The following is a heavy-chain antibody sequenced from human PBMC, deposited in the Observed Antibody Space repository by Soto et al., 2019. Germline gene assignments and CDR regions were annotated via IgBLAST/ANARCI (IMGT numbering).Heavy chain of an antibody. CDR2: INAGNGNT. V-gene: IGHV1-3*01. CDR1: GYTLTTYA. D-gene: IGHD5-12*01. Sequence: GASVKISCKASGYTLTTYAMHWVRQAPGQRLEWMGWINAGNGNTKYSQKFQGRVTITRDTSASTAYMELSSLRSEDTAVYYCASWGATTPPEAYFDYWGQGTLVTVSS. CDR3: ASWGATTPPEAYFDY. J-gene: IGHJ4*02.